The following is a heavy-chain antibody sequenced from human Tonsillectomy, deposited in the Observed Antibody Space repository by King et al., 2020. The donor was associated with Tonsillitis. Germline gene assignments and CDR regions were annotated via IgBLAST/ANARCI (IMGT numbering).Heavy chain of an antibody. D-gene: IGHD5-24*01. CDR3: SRETWVYGS. V-gene: IGHV1-2*02. CDR1: GYTFTHYH. CDR2: IYCNSGST. J-gene: IGHJ5*02. Sequence: VQLVQSGTEVKVPGASVTVSCKASGYTFTHYHIHWIRQAPGQGVEGMGWIYCNSGSTYYAQNLQGRVTLTRDTSTKTAYMDLRSLRSDDTAIYYCSRETWVYGSWGQGTPVTVSS.